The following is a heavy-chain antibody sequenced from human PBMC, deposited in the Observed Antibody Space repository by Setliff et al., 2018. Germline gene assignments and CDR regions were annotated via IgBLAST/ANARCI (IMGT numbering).Heavy chain of an antibody. CDR1: GDSISRSTYY. CDR3: ARDPGNGHYMDV. CDR2: VDHSGNT. J-gene: IGHJ6*03. Sequence: SETLSLTCTVSGDSISRSTYYWGWIRQSPGKGLDWIGTVDHSGNTFYNPSLKSRVTISEDMSENQISLKLNPVTAADTAVYYCARDPGNGHYMDVWGKGATVTVSS. V-gene: IGHV4-39*02.